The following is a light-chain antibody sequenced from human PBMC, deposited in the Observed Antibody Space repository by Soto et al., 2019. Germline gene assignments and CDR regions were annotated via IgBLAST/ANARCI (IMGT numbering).Light chain of an antibody. CDR1: QSVSSGH. CDR3: RQYGSSPWT. CDR2: GAS. J-gene: IGKJ1*01. V-gene: IGKV3-20*01. Sequence: DIVLTQSPGTLSLSQGERASLSCRASQSVSSGHLAWYQQKPGQAPRLLIYGASSRATGIPDRFSGSGSGTDFTLTISRLEPEDYAVYYCRQYGSSPWTFGQGTKVDIK.